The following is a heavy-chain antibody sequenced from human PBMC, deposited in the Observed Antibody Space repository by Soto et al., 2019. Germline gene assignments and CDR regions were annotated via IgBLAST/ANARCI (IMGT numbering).Heavy chain of an antibody. CDR2: ISGSGFKK. J-gene: IGHJ5*02. V-gene: IGHV3-23*01. CDR3: AKNQGVELVPLATVDWFDP. Sequence: SLRLSCAASGFIFENFGMSWVRQAPGKGLEWISSISGSGFKKYYAHSVKGRFTISRDNSKSTVYLELNNLSAEDTAVYHCAKNQGVELVPLATVDWFDPWGQGSVVTVSS. D-gene: IGHD1-26*01. CDR1: GFIFENFG.